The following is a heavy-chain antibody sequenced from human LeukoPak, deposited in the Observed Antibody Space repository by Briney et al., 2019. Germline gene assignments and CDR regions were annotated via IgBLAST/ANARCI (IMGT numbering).Heavy chain of an antibody. V-gene: IGHV3-7*01. CDR2: IKQDGSEK. CDR1: GFTFSSYW. D-gene: IGHD6-13*01. Sequence: GGSLRLSCAASGFTFSSYWMSWVRQAPGKGLEWVANIKQDGSEKYYVDSVKGRFTISRDNAKNSLYLQMNSLRAEDTAVYYCASDRTLGYSSSHAQPHQNLDFDYWGQGTLVTVSS. J-gene: IGHJ4*02. CDR3: ASDRTLGYSSSHAQPHQNLDFDY.